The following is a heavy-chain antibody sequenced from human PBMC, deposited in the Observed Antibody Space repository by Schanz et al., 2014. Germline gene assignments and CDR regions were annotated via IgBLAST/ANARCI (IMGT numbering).Heavy chain of an antibody. Sequence: QVQLVESGGGVVQPGGSLRLSCAASGFTFRTYGMHWVRQAPGNVLEWVAFTRYDGNDNYYADSVRGRFTISRDNSKNTLFLQMNSLRAEDSALYYCGKDFQPGYNYGLVDYWGQGTLVTVS. CDR3: GKDFQPGYNYGLVDY. CDR1: GFTFRTYG. CDR2: TRYDGNDN. J-gene: IGHJ4*02. V-gene: IGHV3-30*02. D-gene: IGHD5-18*01.